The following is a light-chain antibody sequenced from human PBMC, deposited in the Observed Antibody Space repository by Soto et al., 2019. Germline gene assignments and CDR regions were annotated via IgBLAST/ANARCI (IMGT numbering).Light chain of an antibody. CDR1: QSVSSY. Sequence: EIVLTQSPATLSLSPGERATLSCRASQSVSSYLAWYQQKPGQAPRLLIYDASNRATGIPARFSGSGSGTDFTLTISSLEPEDFAVYYCQQYGDWPRTFGQGTKVEIK. CDR2: DAS. V-gene: IGKV3-11*01. CDR3: QQYGDWPRT. J-gene: IGKJ1*01.